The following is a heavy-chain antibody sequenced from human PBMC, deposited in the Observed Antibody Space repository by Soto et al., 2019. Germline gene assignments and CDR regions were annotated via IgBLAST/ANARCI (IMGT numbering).Heavy chain of an antibody. D-gene: IGHD2-2*01. CDR2: IYASGST. V-gene: IGHV4-4*07. CDR1: GGSISTYY. Sequence: PSETLSLTCTVSGGSISTYYWSWFRQPAGKGLEWIGRIYASGSTNYNPSLKGRVTMSVATSKNQSSLKLSSVTAADTAVYYCARGGMVIIPTATAFDYWGQGTLVTVSS. CDR3: ARGGMVIIPTATAFDY. J-gene: IGHJ4*02.